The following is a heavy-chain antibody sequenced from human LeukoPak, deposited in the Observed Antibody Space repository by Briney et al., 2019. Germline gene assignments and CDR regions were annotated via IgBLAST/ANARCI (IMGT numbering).Heavy chain of an antibody. V-gene: IGHV4-34*01. D-gene: IGHD3-3*01. J-gene: IGHJ4*02. CDR2: INHSGST. CDR1: GFTVSSNY. CDR3: ARLQSPNYDFWSGLNPSYYFDY. Sequence: PGGSLRLSCAASGFTVSSNYMSWLRQPPGKGLEWIGEINHSGSTNYNPSLKSRVTISVDTSKNQFSLKLSSVTAADTAVYYCARLQSPNYDFWSGLNPSYYFDYWGQGTLVTVSS.